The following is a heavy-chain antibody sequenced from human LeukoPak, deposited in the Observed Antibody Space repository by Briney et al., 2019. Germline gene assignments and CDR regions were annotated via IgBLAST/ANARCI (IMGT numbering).Heavy chain of an antibody. J-gene: IGHJ4*02. CDR1: GYTFTSYD. Sequence: EASVKVSCKASGYTFTSYDINWVRQATGQGLEWMGWMNPNSGNTGYAQKFQGRVTITRDTSISTAYMELSSLRSEDTAVYYCARGRGYSIAAAGTGFDYWGQGTLVTVSS. V-gene: IGHV1-8*03. CDR3: ARGRGYSIAAAGTGFDY. CDR2: MNPNSGNT. D-gene: IGHD6-13*01.